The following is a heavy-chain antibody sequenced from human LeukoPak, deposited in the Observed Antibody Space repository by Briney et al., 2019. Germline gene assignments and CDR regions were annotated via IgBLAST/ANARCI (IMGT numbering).Heavy chain of an antibody. CDR3: ARVRAGGYFDY. J-gene: IGHJ4*02. CDR2: ISTSSNSI. CDR1: GLTFTNYA. Sequence: GGSLRLSCAASGLTFTNYAMSWVRQAPGKGLEWVSSISTSSNSINYADSVKGRFTISRDNAKNSLYLQMSSLRDEDTAVYYCARVRAGGYFDYWGQGTLVTVSS. V-gene: IGHV3-48*02.